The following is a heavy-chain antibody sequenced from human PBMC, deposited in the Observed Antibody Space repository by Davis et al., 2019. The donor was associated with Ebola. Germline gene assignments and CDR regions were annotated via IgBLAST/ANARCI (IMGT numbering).Heavy chain of an antibody. V-gene: IGHV3-23*01. CDR2: ISGSGGST. Sequence: GESLKISCAASGFTFNSYAMSWVRQAPGKGLEWVSAISGSGGSTYYADSVKGRFTISRDNPKNTLYLQMNSLRAEDTAVYYCARKTGYWGQGTLVTVSS. CDR1: GFTFNSYA. J-gene: IGHJ4*02. CDR3: ARKTGY.